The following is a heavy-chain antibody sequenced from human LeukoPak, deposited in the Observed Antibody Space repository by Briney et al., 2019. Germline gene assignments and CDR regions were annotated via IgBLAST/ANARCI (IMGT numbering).Heavy chain of an antibody. Sequence: GGSLRLSCAASGFTFRDYTMNWVRQAPGKGLEWVSAISKSGTYIKYADSVKGRFTVSRDNAKNSLFLQMNSLRVEDTAVYFCAREVLIVVEPAANTIDYWGQGARVTVSS. V-gene: IGHV3-21*01. CDR1: GFTFRDYT. D-gene: IGHD2-2*01. CDR2: ISKSGTYI. CDR3: AREVLIVVEPAANTIDY. J-gene: IGHJ4*02.